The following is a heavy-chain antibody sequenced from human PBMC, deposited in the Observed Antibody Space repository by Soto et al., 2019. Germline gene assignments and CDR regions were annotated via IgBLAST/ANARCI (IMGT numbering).Heavy chain of an antibody. CDR2: IYYSGST. D-gene: IGHD2-21*02. J-gene: IGHJ4*02. V-gene: IGHV4-59*11. CDR1: GGSISSHY. CDR3: AGRLLWAAY. Sequence: SETLSLTCTVSGGSISSHYWSWIRQPPGKGLEWIGYIYYSGSTNYNPSLKSRVTISVDTSKNQFSLNLSSVTAADTAVYYCAGRLLWAAYWGQGTLVTVSS.